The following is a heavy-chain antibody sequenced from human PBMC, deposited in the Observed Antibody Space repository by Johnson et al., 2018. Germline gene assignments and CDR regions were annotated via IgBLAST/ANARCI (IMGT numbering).Heavy chain of an antibody. V-gene: IGHV3-43D*03. J-gene: IGHJ4*02. CDR3: ALAAAGNQV. Sequence: VQLVESGGVVVQPGGFLRLSCAASGFTFDDYAMHWVRQAPGKGLEWVSLISWDGGSTYYADSVKGRVTISRDNSKNSLYLQMNSLRAEDTALYYCALAAAGNQVWGQGTLVTVSS. CDR2: ISWDGGST. D-gene: IGHD6-13*01. CDR1: GFTFDDYA.